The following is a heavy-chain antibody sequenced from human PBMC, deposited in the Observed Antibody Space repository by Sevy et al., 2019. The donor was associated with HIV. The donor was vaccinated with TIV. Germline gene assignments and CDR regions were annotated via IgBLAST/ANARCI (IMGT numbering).Heavy chain of an antibody. CDR3: ARHQSDGLSTLFFDY. Sequence: SETLSLACAVSGYSISSGYYWGWIRQPRGKGLEWIGRFYDSGSTYYNPSLKSRVTISVDTSKNQFSLKLSSVTAADTAVYYCARHQSDGLSTLFFDYWGQGTLVTVSS. CDR2: FYDSGST. V-gene: IGHV4-38-2*01. J-gene: IGHJ4*02. CDR1: GYSISSGYY.